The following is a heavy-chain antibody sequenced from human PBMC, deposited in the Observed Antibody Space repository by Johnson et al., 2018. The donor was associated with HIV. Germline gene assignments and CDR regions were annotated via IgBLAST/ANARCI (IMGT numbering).Heavy chain of an antibody. J-gene: IGHJ3*02. CDR2: IRYDGSNK. CDR1: GFTFSSYG. V-gene: IGHV3-30*02. Sequence: QVQLVESGGGVVQPGGSLRLSCAASGFTFSSYGIHWVRQAPVKGLEWVSFIRYDGSNKYYADSVKGRFTISRDNSKNTLYLQMNSLRGEDTAVYYCAKARRSFYGGKAADVFDIWGQGTMVTVSS. CDR3: AKARRSFYGGKAADVFDI. D-gene: IGHD4-23*01.